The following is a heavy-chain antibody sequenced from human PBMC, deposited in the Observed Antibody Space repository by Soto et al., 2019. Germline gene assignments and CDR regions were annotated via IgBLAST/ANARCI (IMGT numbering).Heavy chain of an antibody. D-gene: IGHD3-22*01. J-gene: IGHJ4*02. V-gene: IGHV3-15*01. CDR1: GFTFRNAW. Sequence: EVQLVESGGGLVKPGGSLRLSCAASGFTFRNAWMSWVRQAPGRGLEWVGRIKSKADGGTTDYAAPVQGRFSISRDDSKNTRYLQMNSLKTEDTAVYYCLLNYYDTSGSDPYYGDYWGQGTLVTVSS. CDR3: LLNYYDTSGSDPYYGDY. CDR2: IKSKADGGTT.